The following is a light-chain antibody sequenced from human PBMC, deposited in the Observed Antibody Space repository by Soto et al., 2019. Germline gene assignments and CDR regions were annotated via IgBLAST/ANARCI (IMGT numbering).Light chain of an antibody. CDR2: KDS. V-gene: IGLV3-25*02. CDR3: QSADSSGTFRV. CDR1: ALPRQF. Sequence: SYELTQPPSVSVSPGQTATITCSGDALPRQFAYWYQQKPGQAPVIIIYKDSERPSGTPERFSGSSSGTAVTLTISGVQAEDEADYYCQSADSSGTFRVFGGGTKLTVL. J-gene: IGLJ3*02.